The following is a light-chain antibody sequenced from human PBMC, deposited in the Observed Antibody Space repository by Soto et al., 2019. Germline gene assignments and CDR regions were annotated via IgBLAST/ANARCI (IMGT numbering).Light chain of an antibody. J-gene: IGLJ3*02. CDR1: SSNIGGNS. CDR2: DVT. Sequence: QSVMTQPPSVSAAPGQKVTISRSGSSSNIGGNSVSWYQQLPGTAPKLLIYDVTQRPSVVPDRFSGSKSGNSASLTFSGLQAEDEADYYCCSYAGSYVLGVFGGGTKLTVL. V-gene: IGLV2-11*01. CDR3: CSYAGSYVLGV.